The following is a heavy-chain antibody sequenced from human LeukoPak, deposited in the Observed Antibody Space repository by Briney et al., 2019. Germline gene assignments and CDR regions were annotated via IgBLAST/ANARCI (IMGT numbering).Heavy chain of an antibody. CDR2: ISSNGGST. D-gene: IGHD6-19*01. V-gene: IGHV3-64D*06. CDR3: VKDSGYSSGWYFDY. CDR1: GFPFSSYA. Sequence: GGSLRLSFSASGFPFSSYAMHWVRPAPGKGLEYVSAISSNGGSTYYADSVKGRFTISRDNSKNTLYLQMSSLRAEDTAVYYCVKDSGYSSGWYFDYWGQGTLVTVSS. J-gene: IGHJ4*02.